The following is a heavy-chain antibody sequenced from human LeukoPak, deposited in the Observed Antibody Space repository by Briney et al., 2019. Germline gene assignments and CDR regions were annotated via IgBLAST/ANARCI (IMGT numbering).Heavy chain of an antibody. V-gene: IGHV4-31*03. CDR1: GGSISSGDYY. CDR2: IYYSGST. CDR3: ARVHSLSGFDFWSGSLTYFDN. J-gene: IGHJ4*02. Sequence: PSETLSLTCTASGGSISSGDYYWTWIRQHPGKGLEWIGYIYYSGSTHYNPSLKSRLTVSVDTSKNQFSLKLTSVTAADTAVYYCARVHSLSGFDFWSGSLTYFDNWGQGTLVTVSS. D-gene: IGHD3-3*01.